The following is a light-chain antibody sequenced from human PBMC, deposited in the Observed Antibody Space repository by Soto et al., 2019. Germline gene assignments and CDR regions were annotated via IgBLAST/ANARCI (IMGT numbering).Light chain of an antibody. V-gene: IGKV2-28*01. J-gene: IGKJ1*01. Sequence: DIGMTQSPLFLPVTPGEPASISCRSSQSLLYSNGHNYLDWYLQKPGQSPQLLIYLNSNRASGVPDRFSGSGSGTDFTLKISRVEAEDVGVYYCMQALPGEPRTFGQGTKVEIK. CDR1: QSLLYSNGHNY. CDR3: MQALPGEPRT. CDR2: LNS.